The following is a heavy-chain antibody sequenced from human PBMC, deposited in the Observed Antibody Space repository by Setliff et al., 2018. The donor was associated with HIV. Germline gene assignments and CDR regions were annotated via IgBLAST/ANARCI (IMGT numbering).Heavy chain of an antibody. V-gene: IGHV4-31*03. J-gene: IGHJ4*02. Sequence: SATLSLTCTVSGGSISSGGYYWSWIRQHPGKGLEWIGYIYYSGSTYYNPSLKSRVTISVDTSKNQFSLKLSSVTAADTAVFYCARGTLYYYDTGGYSYFDYWGQGTLVTVSS. D-gene: IGHD3-22*01. CDR3: ARGTLYYYDTGGYSYFDY. CDR2: IYYSGST. CDR1: GGSISSGGYY.